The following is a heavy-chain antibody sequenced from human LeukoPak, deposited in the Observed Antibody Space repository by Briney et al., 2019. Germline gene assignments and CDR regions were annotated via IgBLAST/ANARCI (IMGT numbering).Heavy chain of an antibody. J-gene: IGHJ5*02. Sequence: PGGSLRLSCAASGFTFSSYGMHWVRQAPGKGLEWVAFIRYDGSNKYYADSVKGRFTISRDNSKNTLYLQMNSLRAEDTAVYYCARDPGVSGWYWGSSWGQGTLVTVSS. CDR2: IRYDGSNK. CDR3: ARDPGVSGWYWGSS. D-gene: IGHD6-19*01. CDR1: GFTFSSYG. V-gene: IGHV3-30*02.